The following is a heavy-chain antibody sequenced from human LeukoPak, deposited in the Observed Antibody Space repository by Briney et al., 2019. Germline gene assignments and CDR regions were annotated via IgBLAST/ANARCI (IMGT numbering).Heavy chain of an antibody. V-gene: IGHV4-4*09. CDR1: GDSISNHW. D-gene: IGHD6-13*01. Sequence: SETLSLTCSVSGDSISNHWWSSIRQSPGKGLEWIGYVHVSGATDYNPSVKSRVAISVDTSKNQFSLKLNSVTAADTALYYCARRGSISWYWYFDVWGRGILVTVSS. CDR2: VHVSGAT. J-gene: IGHJ2*01. CDR3: ARRGSISWYWYFDV.